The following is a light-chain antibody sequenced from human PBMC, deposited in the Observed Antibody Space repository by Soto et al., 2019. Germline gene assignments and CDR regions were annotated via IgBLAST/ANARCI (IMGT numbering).Light chain of an antibody. Sequence: QPVLTQSPSASASLGASVKLTCTLSSGHSSYAIAWHQQQPEKGPRYLMKLNSGGSHSKGGDIPDRFSGSSSGAERYLTISSLQSEDEADYYCQTWGTGIVVFGGGTKLTVL. CDR2: LNSGGSH. J-gene: IGLJ2*01. CDR3: QTWGTGIVV. V-gene: IGLV4-69*02. CDR1: SGHSSYA.